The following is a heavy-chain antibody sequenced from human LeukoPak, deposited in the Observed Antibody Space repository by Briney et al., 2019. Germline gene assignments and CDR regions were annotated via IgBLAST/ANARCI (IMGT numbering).Heavy chain of an antibody. D-gene: IGHD6-13*01. J-gene: IGHJ6*02. Sequence: ASVKVSFKASGGTFSSYAISWVRQAPGQGLEWMGRIIPILGIANYAQKFQGRVTITADKSTSTAYMELSSLRSEDTAVYYCAGEEGIAAAAAIYYYGVDVWGQGTTVTVSS. CDR2: IIPILGIA. V-gene: IGHV1-69*04. CDR1: GGTFSSYA. CDR3: AGEEGIAAAAAIYYYGVDV.